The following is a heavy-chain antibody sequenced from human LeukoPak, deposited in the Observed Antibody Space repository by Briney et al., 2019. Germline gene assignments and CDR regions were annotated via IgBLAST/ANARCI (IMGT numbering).Heavy chain of an antibody. CDR3: AGSYYDFWSGYSRFDY. D-gene: IGHD3-3*01. CDR2: ISSSGSTI. CDR1: GFTFSSYE. Sequence: GGSLRLSCAASGFTFSSYEMNWVRQAPGKGREWVSYISSSGSTIYYADSVKGRFTISRDNAKNSLYLQMNSLRAEDTAVYYCAGSYYDFWSGYSRFDYWGQGTLITVSS. V-gene: IGHV3-48*03. J-gene: IGHJ4*02.